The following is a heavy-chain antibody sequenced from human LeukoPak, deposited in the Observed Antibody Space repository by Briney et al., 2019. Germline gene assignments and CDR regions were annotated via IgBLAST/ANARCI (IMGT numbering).Heavy chain of an antibody. CDR3: ARDHTGIAAAGADY. CDR2: IIPIFGTA. V-gene: IGHV1-69*13. Sequence: ASVKVSCKASGGTFSSYAISWVRQAPGQGPEWMGGIIPIFGTANYAQKFQGRVTITADESTSTAYMELSSLRSEDTAVYYCARDHTGIAAAGADYWGQGTLVTVSS. J-gene: IGHJ4*02. D-gene: IGHD6-13*01. CDR1: GGTFSSYA.